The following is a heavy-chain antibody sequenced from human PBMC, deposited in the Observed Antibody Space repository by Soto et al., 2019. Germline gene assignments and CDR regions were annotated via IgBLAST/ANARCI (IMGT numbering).Heavy chain of an antibody. J-gene: IGHJ5*02. V-gene: IGHV4-31*03. Sequence: LQESGPGLVKPSQTLSLTCFVSGYSITVGGYYWSWIRHHPGKGLEWIGSFYSSGSIIYNPSLRSRVSISGDTSSNQFSMSLTSVTAADTARYYCARMYSSGSGWFHPWGQGTLVTVSS. CDR2: FYSSGSI. D-gene: IGHD6-19*01. CDR3: ARMYSSGSGWFHP. CDR1: GYSITVGGYY.